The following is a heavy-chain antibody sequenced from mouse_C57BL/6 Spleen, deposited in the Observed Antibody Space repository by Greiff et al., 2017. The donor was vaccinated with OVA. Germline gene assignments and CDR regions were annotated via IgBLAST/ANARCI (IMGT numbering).Heavy chain of an antibody. CDR1: GYAFTNYL. D-gene: IGHD1-1*01. Sequence: VQRVESGAELVRPGTSVKVSCKASGYAFTNYLIEWVKQRPGQGLEWIGVINPGSGGTNYNEKFKGKATLTADKSSSTAYMQLSSLTSEDSAVYFCARSHYGSSLDYWGQGTTLTVSS. J-gene: IGHJ2*01. CDR2: INPGSGGT. CDR3: ARSHYGSSLDY. V-gene: IGHV1-54*01.